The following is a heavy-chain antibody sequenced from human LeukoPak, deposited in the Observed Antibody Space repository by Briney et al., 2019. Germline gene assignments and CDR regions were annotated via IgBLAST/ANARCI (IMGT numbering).Heavy chain of an antibody. CDR2: IFYSGST. V-gene: IGHV4-39*01. D-gene: IGHD4-17*01. CDR1: GGSISSSSYY. CDR3: ARVDYAALDI. Sequence: SETLSLTCTVSGGSISSSSYYWGWIRQPPGKGLEWIGNIFYSGSTYYNPSLKSRVTISVATSKNQFSLNLTSVTAADTAVYYCARVDYAALDIWGHGTMVTVSS. J-gene: IGHJ3*02.